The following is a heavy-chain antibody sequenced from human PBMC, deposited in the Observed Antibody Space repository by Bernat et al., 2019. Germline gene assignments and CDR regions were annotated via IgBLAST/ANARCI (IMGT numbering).Heavy chain of an antibody. CDR1: GFTFSSYG. D-gene: IGHD3-16*01. V-gene: IGHV3-33*01. Sequence: QVQLVESGGGVVRPGRSLRLSCAASGFTFSSYGMHWVRQAPGKGLEWVAVIWYDGSNKYYAESVKGRFTISRDNSKNTLYLQMNSLRAEDTAVYYCARESTFPNYYFDYGGQGTLVTVSS. J-gene: IGHJ4*02. CDR3: ARESTFPNYYFDY. CDR2: IWYDGSNK.